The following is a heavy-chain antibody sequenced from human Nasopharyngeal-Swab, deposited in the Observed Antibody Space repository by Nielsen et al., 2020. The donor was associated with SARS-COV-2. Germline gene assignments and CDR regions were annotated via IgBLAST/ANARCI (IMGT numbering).Heavy chain of an antibody. CDR3: ARDGQSRTNWFDP. CDR2: ISRSGSSI. V-gene: IGHV3-48*04. D-gene: IGHD2-8*01. J-gene: IGHJ5*02. CDR1: GFTFNTYG. Sequence: ESLKISCAASGFTFNTYGMNWIRQAPGKGLEWVTYISRSGSSISYADSVKGRFTISRDNAKNSLYLQMNSLRAEDQAVYYCARDGQSRTNWFDPWGQGTVVTVSS.